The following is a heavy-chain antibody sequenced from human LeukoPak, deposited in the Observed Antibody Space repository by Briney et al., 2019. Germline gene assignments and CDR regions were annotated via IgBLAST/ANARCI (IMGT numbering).Heavy chain of an antibody. D-gene: IGHD3-10*01. CDR1: SASISSSPYF. Sequence: PSETLSLTCTVSSASISSSPYFWGWIRQSPGKGLEWIGSISYSGTTYYNPSLKSRLTISVDTSKNQFSLKLNSAANSADYNTLGSSYKVWGQGTLVTVSS. J-gene: IGHJ4*02. CDR2: ISYSGTT. CDR3: SSYKV. V-gene: IGHV4-39*01.